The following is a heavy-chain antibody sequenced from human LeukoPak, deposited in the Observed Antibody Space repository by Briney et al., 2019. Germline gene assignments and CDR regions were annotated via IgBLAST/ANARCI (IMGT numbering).Heavy chain of an antibody. CDR3: ARGASGYGDYSRRVWYFDL. CDR1: GGSVSGGSYY. V-gene: IGHV4-61*01. CDR2: IYYSGST. Sequence: SETLSLTCTVSGGSVSGGSYYWSWIRQPPGKGLEWIGYIYYSGSTNYNPSLKSRVTISVDTSKNQFSLKLSSVTAADTAVYYCARGASGYGDYSRRVWYFDLWGRGTLVTVSS. D-gene: IGHD4-17*01. J-gene: IGHJ2*01.